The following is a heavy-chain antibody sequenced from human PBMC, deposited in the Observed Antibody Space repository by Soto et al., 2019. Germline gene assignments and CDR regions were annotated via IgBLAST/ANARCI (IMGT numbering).Heavy chain of an antibody. V-gene: IGHV5-51*01. D-gene: IGHD2-15*01. CDR1: GYSFPSYW. Sequence: GESLKISCKGSGYSFPSYWIGWVRQMPEKGLEWMGIIYPGDSDTTYGPSFQGQVTISVDKSISTAYLQWNSLKASDTAMYYCARQGSGGSHDAFDVWGQGTMVTVSS. J-gene: IGHJ3*01. CDR3: ARQGSGGSHDAFDV. CDR2: IYPGDSDT.